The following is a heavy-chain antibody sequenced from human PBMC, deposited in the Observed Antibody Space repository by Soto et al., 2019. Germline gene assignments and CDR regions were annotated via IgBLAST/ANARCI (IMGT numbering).Heavy chain of an antibody. CDR2: IIPFFGTA. Sequence: SVKVSCKASGGTFSSYAISWVRQAPGQGLEWMGGIIPFFGTANYAQKFQGRVTITADESTSTAYMELSSLRSEDTAVYYCARGAGIESYYDSSGYYVPHFDYWGQGTLVTVSS. D-gene: IGHD3-22*01. CDR3: ARGAGIESYYDSSGYYVPHFDY. J-gene: IGHJ4*02. V-gene: IGHV1-69*13. CDR1: GGTFSSYA.